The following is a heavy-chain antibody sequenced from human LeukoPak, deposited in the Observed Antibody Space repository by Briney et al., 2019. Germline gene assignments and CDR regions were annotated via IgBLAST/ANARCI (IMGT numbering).Heavy chain of an antibody. CDR3: ARVRDNYYYYGMDV. J-gene: IGHJ6*02. D-gene: IGHD2-21*01. CDR1: GFTFRSYE. Sequence: QPGGSLRFSCAASGFTFRSYEMNWVRQAPGKGLEWVSSISTSGNTIYYADSVKGRFTISRDNAKNSLYLQMNSLRDEDTAVYYCARVRDNYYYYGMDVWGQGTTVTVSS. V-gene: IGHV3-48*03. CDR2: ISTSGNTI.